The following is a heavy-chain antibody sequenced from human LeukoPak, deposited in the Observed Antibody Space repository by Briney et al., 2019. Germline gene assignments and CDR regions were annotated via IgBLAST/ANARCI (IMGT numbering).Heavy chain of an antibody. V-gene: IGHV3-23*01. J-gene: IGHJ4*02. CDR3: AKALYYDSHGRGLDN. D-gene: IGHD3-22*01. CDR2: ISGGGLST. CDR1: GFTFRHYA. Sequence: GGSLRLSCAASGFTFRHYAMTWVRQTPGKGLAWVATISGGGLSTYYADSAKGRLTLSRDNSENTVFLQMNSLRVEDTATYYCAKALYYDSHGRGLDNWGQGTLVIVSS.